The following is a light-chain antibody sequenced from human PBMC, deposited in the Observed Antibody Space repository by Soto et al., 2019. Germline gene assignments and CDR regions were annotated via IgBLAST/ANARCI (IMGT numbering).Light chain of an antibody. CDR1: QSISSW. J-gene: IGKJ1*01. V-gene: IGKV1-5*03. Sequence: DIKMTQSPSTLSASVGDRVTITCRASQSISSWLAWYQQKPGKAPKLLIYKASSLESGVPSRFSGSGSGTEFTLTISSLQPDDFATYYCQQYNSYPGTFGQGTKVDNK. CDR3: QQYNSYPGT. CDR2: KAS.